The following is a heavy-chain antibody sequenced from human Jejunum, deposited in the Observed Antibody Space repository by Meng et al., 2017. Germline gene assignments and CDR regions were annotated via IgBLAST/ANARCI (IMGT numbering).Heavy chain of an antibody. CDR1: GGSISTSDW. Sequence: QVQLQESGPGLLKPSGTLSLTCAVSGGSISTSDWWSWVRQPPGKGLEWIEEIHHSGSTNYNPSLKSRVTISVDKSKNQFSLKLNSVTAADTAVYYCAREWSGSYRHFDYWGQGTLVTVAS. CDR3: AREWSGSYRHFDY. D-gene: IGHD1-26*01. J-gene: IGHJ4*02. CDR2: IHHSGST. V-gene: IGHV4-4*02.